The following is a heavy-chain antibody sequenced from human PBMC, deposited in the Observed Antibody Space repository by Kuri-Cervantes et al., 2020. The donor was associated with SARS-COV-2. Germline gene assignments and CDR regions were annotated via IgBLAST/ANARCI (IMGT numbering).Heavy chain of an antibody. Sequence: GESLKISCAASGFTFSSYSMNWVRQAPGKGLEWVSSISSSSSYIYYADSVKGRFTISRDNAKNSLYLQMNSLRAEDTAVYYCAKDPRGPKVVPAAAFDYWGQGTLVTVSS. J-gene: IGHJ4*02. CDR2: ISSSSSYI. CDR1: GFTFSSYS. D-gene: IGHD2-2*01. CDR3: AKDPRGPKVVPAAAFDY. V-gene: IGHV3-21*04.